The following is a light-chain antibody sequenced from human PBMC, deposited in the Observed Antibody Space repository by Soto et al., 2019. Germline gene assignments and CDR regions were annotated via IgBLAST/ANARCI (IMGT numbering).Light chain of an antibody. CDR3: QQYHNWPPLT. CDR2: GAS. J-gene: IGKJ5*01. CDR1: QSVGIK. V-gene: IGKV3-15*01. Sequence: EIVMTKSQATLSVSPGERATLSCRARQSVGIKLAWYQQKPGQAPRILIHGASTRASGISARFSGSGSGTEFTLTISNLQSEDFAIYYCQQYHNWPPLTFGQGTRLDSK.